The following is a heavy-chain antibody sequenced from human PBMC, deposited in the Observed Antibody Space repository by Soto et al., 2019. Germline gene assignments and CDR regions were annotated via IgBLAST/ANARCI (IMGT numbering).Heavy chain of an antibody. V-gene: IGHV3-7*01. J-gene: IGHJ4*02. D-gene: IGHD6-13*01. Sequence: GGSLRLSCAASGFTFSSYWMSWVRQAPGKGLEWVANIKQDGSEKYYVDSVKGRFTISRDNAKNSLYLQMNSLRAEDTAVYYFARVPKIAAAGPLDFAEGLDYWGQGTLVTVSS. CDR3: ARVPKIAAAGPLDFAEGLDY. CDR2: IKQDGSEK. CDR1: GFTFSSYW.